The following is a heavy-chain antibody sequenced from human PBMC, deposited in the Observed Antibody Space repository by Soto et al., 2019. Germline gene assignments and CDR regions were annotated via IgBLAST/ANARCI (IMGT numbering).Heavy chain of an antibody. CDR3: GRGRSGQIVVFY. CDR2: IYPDDSDT. V-gene: IGHV5-51*01. J-gene: IGHJ4*02. CDR1: GYSFTSYW. Sequence: GESLKISCKGSGYSFTSYWIGWVRQVPGKGLEWMGIIYPDDSDTRYSPSFQGQVIMSADKSITTVYMELNNLSPDDTAVYYCGRGRSGQIVVFYWGQGTPVTVSS. D-gene: IGHD1-26*01.